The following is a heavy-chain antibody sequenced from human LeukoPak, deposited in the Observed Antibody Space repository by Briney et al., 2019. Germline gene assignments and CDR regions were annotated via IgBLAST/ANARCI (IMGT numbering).Heavy chain of an antibody. V-gene: IGHV3-30*03. CDR1: GFTFSSYG. D-gene: IGHD2-2*01. J-gene: IGHJ3*02. CDR2: ISYDGSNK. Sequence: GRSLRLSCAASGFTFSSYGMHWVRQAPGKGLEWVAVISYDGSNKYYADSVKGRFTISRDNAKNSLYLQMNSLRAEDTAVYYCARDDIRSEYCSSTSCPRRNAFDIWGQGTMVTVSS. CDR3: ARDDIRSEYCSSTSCPRRNAFDI.